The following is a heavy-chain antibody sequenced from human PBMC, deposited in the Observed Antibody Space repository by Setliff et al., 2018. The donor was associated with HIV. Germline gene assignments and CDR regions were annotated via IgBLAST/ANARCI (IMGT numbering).Heavy chain of an antibody. Sequence: ASVKVSCKASGYTFTGYYMHWVRQAPGQGLEWMGWINPNSGGTNYAQKFQGRVTMTRDTSISTAYMELSRLRSDDTAVYYCARGITMIAVAPHFDYWGQGTLVTVSS. V-gene: IGHV1-2*02. CDR3: ARGITMIAVAPHFDY. D-gene: IGHD3-22*01. J-gene: IGHJ4*02. CDR2: INPNSGGT. CDR1: GYTFTGYY.